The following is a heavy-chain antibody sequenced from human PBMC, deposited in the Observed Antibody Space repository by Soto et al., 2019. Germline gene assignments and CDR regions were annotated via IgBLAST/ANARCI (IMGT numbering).Heavy chain of an antibody. CDR3: ARATHFDWLRLLFDP. J-gene: IGHJ5*02. V-gene: IGHV3-30-3*01. CDR2: ISYDGSNK. D-gene: IGHD3-9*01. CDR1: GFTFSSYA. Sequence: GGSLRLSCAASGFTFSSYAMHWVRQAPGKGLEWVAVISYDGSNKYYADSVKGRFTISRDNSKNTLYLQMNSLRAEDTAVYYCARATHFDWLRLLFDPWGQGTLVTAPQ.